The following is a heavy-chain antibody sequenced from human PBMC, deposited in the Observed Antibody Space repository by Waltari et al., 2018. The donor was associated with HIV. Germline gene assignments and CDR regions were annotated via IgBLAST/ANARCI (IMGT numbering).Heavy chain of an antibody. Sequence: EVQLVESGGGLVQPGGSLRLSCAVSGFNVSANFMSWVRQAPGKGLGWVSLMYTGGTTYYADSVKGRVTISRDNSKNTVFLQMNNLRAEDTAVYYCATDDFLTYWGQGTLVTVSS. V-gene: IGHV3-66*01. CDR3: ATDDFLTY. J-gene: IGHJ4*02. CDR1: GFNVSANF. D-gene: IGHD1-1*01. CDR2: MYTGGTT.